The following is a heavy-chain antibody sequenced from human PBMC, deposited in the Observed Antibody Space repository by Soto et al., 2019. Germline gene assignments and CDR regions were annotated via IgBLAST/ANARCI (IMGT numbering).Heavy chain of an antibody. Sequence: GESLKISCKGSGYSFTSYWISWVRQMPGKGLEWMGRIYPSDSYTTYSPSFQGHGPISADKSISTAYLQWSSLKASDTAMYYCARQESRRFLEWCPRANWFDPPGQGTLVTGSS. CDR3: ARQESRRFLEWCPRANWFDP. D-gene: IGHD3-3*01. V-gene: IGHV5-10-1*01. CDR2: IYPSDSYT. CDR1: GYSFTSYW. J-gene: IGHJ5*02.